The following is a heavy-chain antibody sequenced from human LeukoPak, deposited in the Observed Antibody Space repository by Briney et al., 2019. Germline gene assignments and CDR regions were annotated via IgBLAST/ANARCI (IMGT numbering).Heavy chain of an antibody. J-gene: IGHJ3*02. CDR2: ISYDGSNK. D-gene: IGHD3-3*01. Sequence: GRSLRLSCAASGFTFSSYAMHWVRQAPGKGLEWVAVISYDGSNKYYADSVKGRFTISRDNSKNTLYLQMNSLRAEDTAVYYCARDHRRSWYDFWSGYYPRAWDAFDIWGQGTMVTVSS. CDR1: GFTFSSYA. V-gene: IGHV3-30*04. CDR3: ARDHRRSWYDFWSGYYPRAWDAFDI.